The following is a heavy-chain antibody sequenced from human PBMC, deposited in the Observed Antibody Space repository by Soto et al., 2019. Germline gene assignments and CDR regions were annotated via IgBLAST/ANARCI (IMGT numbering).Heavy chain of an antibody. J-gene: IGHJ5*02. Sequence: ASVKVSCKASGYTFTGSYMHWVRQAPGQGLEWMGWINPNSGVTNYAQKFQGRLTMTRDTYISTAYMEMSSLRSDDTAVYYCAGGRGISWGQGTLVTVSS. CDR3: AGGRGIS. D-gene: IGHD1-26*01. CDR1: GYTFTGSY. CDR2: INPNSGVT. V-gene: IGHV1-2*02.